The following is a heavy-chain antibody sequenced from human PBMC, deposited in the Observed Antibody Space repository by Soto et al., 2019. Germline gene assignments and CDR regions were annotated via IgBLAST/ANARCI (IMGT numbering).Heavy chain of an antibody. V-gene: IGHV3-23*01. CDR3: ATSFRYFDN. CDR2: ISGTASRA. Sequence: GGSLRLSCAGSGFTPTTTPLSWVRQPPGKGLEWVTTISGTASRAYYVDSVKGRFFISRDNSKNTVTLQMNNLTVDDTAVYYCATSFRYFDNWGQGTRVTVSS. D-gene: IGHD3-9*01. CDR1: GFTPTTTP. J-gene: IGHJ4*02.